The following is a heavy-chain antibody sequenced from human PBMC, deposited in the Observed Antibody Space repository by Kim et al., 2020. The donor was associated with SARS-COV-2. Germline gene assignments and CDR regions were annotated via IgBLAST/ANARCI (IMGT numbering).Heavy chain of an antibody. D-gene: IGHD3-10*01. Sequence: GGSLRLSCAASGFTFSSYGMHWVRQAPGKGLEWVAVISYDGSNKYYADSVKGRFTISRDNSKNTLYLQMNSLRAEDTAVYYCAKLLWFGADYFDYWGRGTLVTLSS. CDR3: AKLLWFGADYFDY. J-gene: IGHJ4*02. CDR2: ISYDGSNK. V-gene: IGHV3-30*18. CDR1: GFTFSSYG.